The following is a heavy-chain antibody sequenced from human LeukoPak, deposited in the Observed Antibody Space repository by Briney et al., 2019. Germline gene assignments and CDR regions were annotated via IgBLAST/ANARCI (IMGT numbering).Heavy chain of an antibody. CDR2: ISGSGGST. J-gene: IGHJ3*01. Sequence: GGSLRLSCAASGFTFSSYAMSWVRQAPGKGLEWVSAISGSGGSTYYADSVKGRFTISRDNAKNSLYLQMNSLRAEDTAVYYCARDLGPSYYYGSGFLWGQGTMVTVSS. CDR3: ARDLGPSYYYGSGFL. V-gene: IGHV3-23*01. D-gene: IGHD3-10*01. CDR1: GFTFSSYA.